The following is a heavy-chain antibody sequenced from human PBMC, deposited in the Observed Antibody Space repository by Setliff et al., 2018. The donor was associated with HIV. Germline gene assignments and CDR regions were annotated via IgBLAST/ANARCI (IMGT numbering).Heavy chain of an antibody. Sequence: KPSETLSLTCTVSDSGTYYWSWIRQPAGKGLEWIGRVSSRGDTNYNPSLKSRVTMSVDTSKNQFPLKLTSVTASDTAVYYCARAAAGNTGPFDLWGQGSPVTVSS. CDR3: ARAAAGNTGPFDL. CDR1: DSGTYY. D-gene: IGHD4-17*01. J-gene: IGHJ4*02. CDR2: VSSRGDT. V-gene: IGHV4-4*07.